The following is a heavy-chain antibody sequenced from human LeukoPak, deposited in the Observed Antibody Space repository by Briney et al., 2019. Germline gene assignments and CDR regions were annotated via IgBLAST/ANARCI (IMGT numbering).Heavy chain of an antibody. J-gene: IGHJ3*02. CDR2: IWYDGSNK. Sequence: GGSLRLSSAASGFTFSSYGMHWVRQAPGKGLEWVAVIWYDGSNKYYADSVKGRFTISRDNSKNTLYLQMNSLRAEDTAVYYCARTPVAGYHDAFDIWGQGTMVTVSS. V-gene: IGHV3-33*01. CDR1: GFTFSSYG. D-gene: IGHD6-19*01. CDR3: ARTPVAGYHDAFDI.